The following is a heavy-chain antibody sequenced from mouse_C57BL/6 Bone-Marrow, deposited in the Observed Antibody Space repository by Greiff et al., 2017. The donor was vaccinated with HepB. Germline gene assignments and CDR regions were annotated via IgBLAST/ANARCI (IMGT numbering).Heavy chain of an antibody. CDR2: IDPSDSYT. CDR1: GYTFTSYW. Sequence: QVQLQQPGAELVMPGASVKLSCKASGYTFTSYWMHWVKQRPGQGLEWIGEIDPSDSYTNYNQKFKGKSTLTVDKSSSTAYMQLSSLTSEDSAVYYCAGGVNHYFDYWGQGTTLTVSS. CDR3: AGGVNHYFDY. J-gene: IGHJ2*01. D-gene: IGHD2-2*01. V-gene: IGHV1-69*01.